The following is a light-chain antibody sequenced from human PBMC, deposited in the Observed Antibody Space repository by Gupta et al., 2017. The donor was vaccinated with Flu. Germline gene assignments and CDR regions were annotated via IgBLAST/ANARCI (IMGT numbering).Light chain of an antibody. CDR3: QKYGTSPLT. CDR2: GAS. CDR1: QSVGSSY. Sequence: EIVFTQSPGILSLSPGERATLSCRASQSVGSSYLAWYQQKPGQAPSLLIYGASSRAIGLPDRFSGSGSGTDFTLTISRLEPEDFAVYYCQKYGTSPLTFGGGTKVEI. J-gene: IGKJ4*01. V-gene: IGKV3-20*01.